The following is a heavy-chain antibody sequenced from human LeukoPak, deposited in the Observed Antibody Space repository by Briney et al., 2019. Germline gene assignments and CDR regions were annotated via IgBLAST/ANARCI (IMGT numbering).Heavy chain of an antibody. J-gene: IGHJ4*02. CDR1: GGSFSDYY. CDR2: INHSGST. D-gene: IGHD1-26*01. V-gene: IGHV4-34*01. Sequence: PSETLSLTCAVYGGSFSDYYWSWIRQPPGKGLEWIGEINHSGSTNYNPSLRSRVTISVDTSKNQFSLKLSSVTAADTAVYYCASGDSGAGYWGQGTLVTVSS. CDR3: ASGDSGAGY.